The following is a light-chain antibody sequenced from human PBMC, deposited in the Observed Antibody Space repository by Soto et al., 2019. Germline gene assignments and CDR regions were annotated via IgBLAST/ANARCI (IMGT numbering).Light chain of an antibody. CDR3: QQYGSSPPT. CDR1: QSVSSN. J-gene: IGKJ2*01. V-gene: IGKV3-20*01. Sequence: IGLTQSQNTLSVPPRQRAALSYRASQSVSSNLAWYQQKPGQAPRLLIYGASTMATGVPPRFSGSGSGTDFTLTIIGLQPEDFAVFYCQQYGSSPPTVGQGTKADIK. CDR2: GAS.